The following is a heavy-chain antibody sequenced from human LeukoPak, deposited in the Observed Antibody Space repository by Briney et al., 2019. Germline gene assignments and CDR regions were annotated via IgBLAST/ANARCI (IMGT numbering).Heavy chain of an antibody. Sequence: ASVKVSCKASGYTFTGYYMHWVRQAPGQGLEWMGWINPNSGGTNYAQKFQGRVTMTRDTSISTAYMELSRLRSDDTAVYYCARFPLPLGVRPCYGIDVWGQGTTVTVSS. V-gene: IGHV1-2*02. CDR3: ARFPLPLGVRPCYGIDV. CDR2: INPNSGGT. J-gene: IGHJ6*02. CDR1: GYTFTGYY.